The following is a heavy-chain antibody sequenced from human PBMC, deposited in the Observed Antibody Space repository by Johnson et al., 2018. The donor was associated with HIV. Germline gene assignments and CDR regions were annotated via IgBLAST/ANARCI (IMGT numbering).Heavy chain of an antibody. J-gene: IGHJ3*02. V-gene: IGHV3-74*01. D-gene: IGHD3-22*01. CDR1: GFTFSSYW. Sequence: QLVESGGGLVQPGGSLRLSCAASGFTFSSYWMHWVRQAPGKGLVWVSRINSDGSSTSYAHSVKGRFTISRDNAKNTLYLQMNSLRAEDTAVYYCARDGVRGDSSGYGAFDIWGQGTMVTVSS. CDR2: INSDGSST. CDR3: ARDGVRGDSSGYGAFDI.